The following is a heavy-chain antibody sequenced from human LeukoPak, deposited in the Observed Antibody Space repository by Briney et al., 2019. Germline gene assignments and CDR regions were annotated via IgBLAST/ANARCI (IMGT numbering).Heavy chain of an antibody. Sequence: TGGSLRLSCAASGFTFSDFGMDWVRQAPGKGLEWVAVIWYDGSNKYYADSVKGRFTISRDNSKNTLYLQMNSLRAEDTAVYYCARERKDLYDSSGYAGHYWGQGTLVTVSS. D-gene: IGHD3-22*01. J-gene: IGHJ4*02. CDR2: IWYDGSNK. CDR3: ARERKDLYDSSGYAGHY. V-gene: IGHV3-33*01. CDR1: GFTFSDFG.